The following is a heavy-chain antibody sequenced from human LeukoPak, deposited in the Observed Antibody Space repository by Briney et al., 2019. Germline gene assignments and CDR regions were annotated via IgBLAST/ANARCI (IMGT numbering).Heavy chain of an antibody. D-gene: IGHD6-13*01. J-gene: IGHJ4*02. CDR1: GGTFSSYA. CDR2: IIPIFGKA. CDR3: ARDREYSSSWYDY. Sequence: SVKVSCKASGGTFSSYAISWVQQAPGQGLEWLGGIIPIFGKANYAQKFQGRVTITADKSTSTAYMELSSLRSEDTAVYYCARDREYSSSWYDYWGQGTLVTVSS. V-gene: IGHV1-69*06.